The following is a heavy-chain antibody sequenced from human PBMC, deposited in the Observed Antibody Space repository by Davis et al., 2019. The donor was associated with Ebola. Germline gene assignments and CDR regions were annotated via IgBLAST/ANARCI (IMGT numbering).Heavy chain of an antibody. CDR2: IKSESAGGTA. D-gene: IGHD6-19*01. CDR3: NTLAVADDDALDI. Sequence: PGGSLRLSCAASGFMFTNAWMSWVRQAPGKGLEWIGLIKSESAGGTAEYTAPVKGRFTISRDDSKNMVYLQMNSLKIEDTAVYYCNTLAVADDDALDIWGQGTMVTVSS. V-gene: IGHV3-15*01. J-gene: IGHJ3*02. CDR1: GFMFTNAW.